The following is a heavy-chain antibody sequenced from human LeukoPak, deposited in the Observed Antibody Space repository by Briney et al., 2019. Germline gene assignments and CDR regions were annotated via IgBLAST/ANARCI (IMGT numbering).Heavy chain of an antibody. CDR2: ISSSSTI. CDR1: GFTFSDYY. Sequence: GGSLIHSCAASGFTFSDYYMTWVRQAPGKGLEWVSSISSSSTIYYADSVKGRFTISRDNAKNSLYLQMNSLSAEDTAVYYCARKIWFGEYYFDYWGQGTLVTVS. V-gene: IGHV3-69-1*01. CDR3: ARKIWFGEYYFDY. J-gene: IGHJ4*02. D-gene: IGHD3-10*01.